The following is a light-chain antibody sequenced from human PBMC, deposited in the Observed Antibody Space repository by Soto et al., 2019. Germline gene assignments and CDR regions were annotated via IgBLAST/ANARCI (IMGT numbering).Light chain of an antibody. Sequence: QSALTQPASVSGSPGQSITISCTGTSSDVGLYNLVSWYQQLPGKAPKLIIYEVNERPSGISDRFSVSKSGNTASLTISGLQDEDEADYYCCSYVGSSILMFGGGTQLTVL. CDR1: SSDVGLYNL. CDR2: EVN. CDR3: CSYVGSSILM. V-gene: IGLV2-23*02. J-gene: IGLJ3*02.